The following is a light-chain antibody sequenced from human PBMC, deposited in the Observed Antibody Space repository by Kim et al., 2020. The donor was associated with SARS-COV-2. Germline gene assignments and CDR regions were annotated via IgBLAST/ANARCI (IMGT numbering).Light chain of an antibody. CDR3: NSRDSSGNHPDV. V-gene: IGLV3-19*01. J-gene: IGLJ1*01. CDR1: SIKTYY. Sequence: QCVSISCEENSIKTYYASWDHQRSGPSSVLVIYGKNNRPSGIPYRFSGSSSGNTASLTIAGAQAEDKAYYYCNSRDSSGNHPDVFGTGTKVTVL. CDR2: GKN.